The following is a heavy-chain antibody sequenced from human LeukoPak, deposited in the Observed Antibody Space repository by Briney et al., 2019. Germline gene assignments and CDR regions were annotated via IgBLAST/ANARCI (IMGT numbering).Heavy chain of an antibody. CDR2: IYSGGST. V-gene: IGHV3-53*01. Sequence: GGSLRLSCAASGFTVSSNYMSWVRQAPGKGLEWVSVIYSGGSTCYADSVKGRFTISRDNSKNTLYLQMNSLRAEDTAVYYCARDRVTMVRGVTLEYYFDYWGQGTLVTVSS. CDR3: ARDRVTMVRGVTLEYYFDY. J-gene: IGHJ4*02. D-gene: IGHD3-10*01. CDR1: GFTVSSNY.